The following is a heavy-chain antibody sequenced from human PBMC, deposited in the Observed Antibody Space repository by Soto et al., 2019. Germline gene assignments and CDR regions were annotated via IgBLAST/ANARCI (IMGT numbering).Heavy chain of an antibody. CDR3: ASTQYGGKSSGAFDI. CDR2: IYHSGST. V-gene: IGHV4-30-2*01. J-gene: IGHJ3*02. Sequence: SETLSLTCAVSCGSISSGGYPWSCIRQPPGKGLEWIGYIYHSGSTYYNPSLKSRVTISVDRSKNQFSLKLSSVTAADTAVYYCASTQYGGKSSGAFDIWGQGTMVTVSS. CDR1: CGSISSGGYP. D-gene: IGHD2-15*01.